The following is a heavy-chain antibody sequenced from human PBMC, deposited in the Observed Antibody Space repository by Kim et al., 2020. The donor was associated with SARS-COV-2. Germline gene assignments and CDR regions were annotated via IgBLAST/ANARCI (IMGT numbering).Heavy chain of an antibody. V-gene: IGHV3-23*03. CDR2: IYSGGSST. Sequence: GGSLRLSCAASGFTFSSYAMSWVRQAPGKGLEWVSVIYSGGSSTYYADSVKGRFTISRDNSKNTLYLQMNSLRAEDTAVYYCAKPISGGYYYGMDVWGQGTTVTVSS. CDR3: AKPISGGYYYGMDV. J-gene: IGHJ6*02. D-gene: IGHD3-10*01. CDR1: GFTFSSYA.